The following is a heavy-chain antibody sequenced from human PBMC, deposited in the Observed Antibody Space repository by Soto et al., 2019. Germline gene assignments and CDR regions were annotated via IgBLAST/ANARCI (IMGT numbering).Heavy chain of an antibody. D-gene: IGHD2-15*01. Sequence: GESLKISCKGSGDKITTYWIVWVRQMPGKGLEWMGIIYLGDSDTRYSPSFQGQVTISADKSISTAYLQMNSLKSEDTAVYYCSSQDCSGRSCQQPNWGQGTLVTVSS. V-gene: IGHV5-51*01. CDR2: IYLGDSDT. CDR3: SSQDCSGRSCQQPN. CDR1: GDKITTYW. J-gene: IGHJ4*02.